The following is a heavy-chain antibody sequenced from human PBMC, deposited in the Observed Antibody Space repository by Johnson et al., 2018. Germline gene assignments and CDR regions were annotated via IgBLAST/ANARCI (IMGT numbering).Heavy chain of an antibody. Sequence: QVQLQESGPGLVKPSETLSLTCSVSGGSISFYYWNWMRQSPGKGLEWIGNIYTSGSTIYNPSLKRRVNISVDTSKNQFSLKLSSVTAADPAVYYWARGLYQRLANAPYFDSWGQGTLVTVSS. CDR2: IYTSGST. D-gene: IGHD2-2*01. CDR1: GGSISFYY. V-gene: IGHV4-59*13. J-gene: IGHJ4*02. CDR3: ARGLYQRLANAPYFDS.